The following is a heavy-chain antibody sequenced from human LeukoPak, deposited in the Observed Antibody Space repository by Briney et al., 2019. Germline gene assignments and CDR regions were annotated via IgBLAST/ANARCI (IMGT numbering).Heavy chain of an antibody. J-gene: IGHJ6*03. CDR2: IYTSGST. D-gene: IGHD4-17*01. CDR3: ARDKNGPVKGYYYYYYMDV. Sequence: SETLSLTCTVSGGSISSGSYYWSWIRQPAGKGLEWIGRIYTSGSTNYNPSLKSRVTISVDTSKNQFSLKLSSVTAADTAVYYCARDKNGPVKGYYYYYYMDVWGKGTTVTVSS. V-gene: IGHV4-61*02. CDR1: GGSISSGSYY.